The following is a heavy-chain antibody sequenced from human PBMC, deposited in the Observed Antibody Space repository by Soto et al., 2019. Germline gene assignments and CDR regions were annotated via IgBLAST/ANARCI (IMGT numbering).Heavy chain of an antibody. V-gene: IGHV4-31*03. J-gene: IGHJ4*02. CDR2: IYYSGST. CDR3: ARGSPEDYYDSSGYSLVY. CDR1: GGSISSGGYY. D-gene: IGHD3-22*01. Sequence: QVQLQESGPGLVKPSQTLSLTCTVSGGSISSGGYYWSWIRQHAGKGLEWMGYIYYSGSTYYNPSLKSRVTISVDTSKNQFSLELSSVTAADTAVYYCARGSPEDYYDSSGYSLVYWGQGTLVTVSS.